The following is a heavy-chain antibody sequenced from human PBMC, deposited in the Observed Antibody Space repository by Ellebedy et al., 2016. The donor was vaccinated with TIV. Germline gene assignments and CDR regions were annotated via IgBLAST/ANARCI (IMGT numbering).Heavy chain of an antibody. D-gene: IGHD3-9*01. V-gene: IGHV3-23*01. CDR2: ISANGGTT. Sequence: GESLKISCAASGFSFDSYSMNWVRQAPGKGLEWVSIISANGGTTYYADSVKGRFTISRDNSKNTLFLQMSSLRAEDTAVYYCAREGTGIFDWWGQGTLVTVSS. CDR1: GFSFDSYS. J-gene: IGHJ4*02. CDR3: AREGTGIFDW.